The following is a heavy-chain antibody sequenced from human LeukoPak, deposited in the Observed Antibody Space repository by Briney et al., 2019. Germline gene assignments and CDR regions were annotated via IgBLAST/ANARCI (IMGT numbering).Heavy chain of an antibody. CDR2: IKYDGSST. Sequence: GGSLRLSCAASGFSFNTYWTYWVRQVPEKGLVWVSRIKYDGSSTSYADSVKGRFTISRDNAKNTLYLQMNNLRAEDTAVYYCTTLYSGPMDYWGQGTLVTVSS. J-gene: IGHJ4*02. V-gene: IGHV3-74*01. CDR1: GFSFNTYW. CDR3: TTLYSGPMDY. D-gene: IGHD3-10*02.